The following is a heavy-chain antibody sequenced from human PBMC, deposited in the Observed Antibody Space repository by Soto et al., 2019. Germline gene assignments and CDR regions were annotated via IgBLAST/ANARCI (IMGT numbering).Heavy chain of an antibody. D-gene: IGHD2-8*01. CDR1: GGSISSYY. CDR2: IYYSGST. V-gene: IGHV4-59*01. J-gene: IGHJ5*02. CDR3: ARVVNGNWFDP. Sequence: NPSETLSLTCTVSGGSISSYYWSWIRQPPGKGLEWIGYIYYSGSTNYNPSLKSRVTISVDTSKNQFSLKLSSVTAADTAVYYCARVVNGNWFDPWGQGTLVTVSS.